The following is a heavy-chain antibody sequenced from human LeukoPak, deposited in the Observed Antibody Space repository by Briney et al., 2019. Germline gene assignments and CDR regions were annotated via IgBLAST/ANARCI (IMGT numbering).Heavy chain of an antibody. CDR1: GFTVSGNC. Sequence: PGGSLRLSCAASGFTVSGNCMNWVRQAPGKGLEWVSVIYSGGTTYYADSVKGRFTISRDNSKNTLYLQLNSLRVEDMAVYYCARGALGAAGRLDYWGQGTLVTVSS. V-gene: IGHV3-66*01. D-gene: IGHD6-13*01. CDR2: IYSGGTT. J-gene: IGHJ4*02. CDR3: ARGALGAAGRLDY.